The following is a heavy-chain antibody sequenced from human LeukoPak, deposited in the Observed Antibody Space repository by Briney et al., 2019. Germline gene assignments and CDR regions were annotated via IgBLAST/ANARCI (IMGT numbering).Heavy chain of an antibody. CDR1: GFTFSSYG. Sequence: PGGSLRLSCAASGFTFSSYGMHWVRQAPGKGLEWVAFIRHDGSTKHYADSVKGRFTISRDNSKNTLYVQMNSLRVEDMAVYYCAKGVCGGGCYFDYWGQGTLVTVSS. CDR2: IRHDGSTK. CDR3: AKGVCGGGCYFDY. J-gene: IGHJ4*02. V-gene: IGHV3-30*02. D-gene: IGHD2-21*02.